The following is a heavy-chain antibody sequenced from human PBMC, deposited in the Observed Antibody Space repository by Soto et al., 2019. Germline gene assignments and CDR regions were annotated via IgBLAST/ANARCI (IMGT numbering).Heavy chain of an antibody. CDR2: INQDGSEK. Sequence: PGGSLRLSCAASGFTFSTYWMDWVRQTPGKGLEWVANINQDGSEKNYVDSVKGRFTIYRDNAKNSLYLQMSSLTAEDSALYYCSRSLDSWSHGTLVTVSS. J-gene: IGHJ5*01. CDR3: SRSLDS. V-gene: IGHV3-7*01. CDR1: GFTFSTYW.